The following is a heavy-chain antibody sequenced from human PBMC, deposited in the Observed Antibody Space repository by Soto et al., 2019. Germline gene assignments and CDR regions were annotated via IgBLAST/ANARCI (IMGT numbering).Heavy chain of an antibody. CDR2: ISFDGRNS. V-gene: IGHV3-30*18. J-gene: IGHJ4*02. CDR1: GFPFNNYG. D-gene: IGHD3-10*01. CDR3: VKQTGSGSYYNAGSGGHFDS. Sequence: PGGSLRLSCAASGFPFNNYGMHWVRQAPGKGLEWVVVISFDGRNSYYLDSVKGRFTISRDNSKNTLYLDMTSLRPEDTAIYYCVKQTGSGSYYNAGSGGHFDSWGQGILVTVSS.